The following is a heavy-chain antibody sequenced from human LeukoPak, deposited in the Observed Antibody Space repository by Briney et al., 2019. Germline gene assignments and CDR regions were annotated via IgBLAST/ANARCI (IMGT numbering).Heavy chain of an antibody. V-gene: IGHV4-59*08. CDR1: GGSIIGYD. CDR2: ISYTGST. Sequence: SETLSLTCTVSGGSIIGYDWSWIRQPPGKGLEWIGYISYTGSTKFSPSLKSRVTISVDTSKNQFSLKLSSVTAADTAVYYCARGITIFGVVPWGQGTLVTVSS. J-gene: IGHJ5*02. D-gene: IGHD3-3*01. CDR3: ARGITIFGVVP.